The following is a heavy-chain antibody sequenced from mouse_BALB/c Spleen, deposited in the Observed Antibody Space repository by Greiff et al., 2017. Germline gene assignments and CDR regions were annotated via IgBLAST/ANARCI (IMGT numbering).Heavy chain of an antibody. CDR1: GFTFSSYG. D-gene: IGHD2-1*01. CDR3: ARQGDGNYAMDY. Sequence: DVMLVESGGDLVKPGGSLKLSRAASGFTFSSYGMSWVRQTPDKRLEWVATISSGGSYTYYPDSVKGRFTISRDNAKNTLYLQMSSLKSEDTAMYYCARQGDGNYAMDYWGQGTSVTVSS. V-gene: IGHV5-6*02. CDR2: ISSGGSYT. J-gene: IGHJ4*01.